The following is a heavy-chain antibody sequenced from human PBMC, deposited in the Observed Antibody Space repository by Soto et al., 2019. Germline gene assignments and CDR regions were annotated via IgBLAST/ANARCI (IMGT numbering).Heavy chain of an antibody. CDR2: IIPILGIA. Sequence: QVQLVQSGAEVKKPGSSVKVSCKASGGTFSSYTISWVRQAPGQGLEWMGRIIPILGIANYAQKFQGRVTITADKSTGTAYMEVSSLRSEDTAVYYCARSGFCSGGSCYENDFDYWGQGTLVTVSS. CDR1: GGTFSSYT. D-gene: IGHD2-15*01. J-gene: IGHJ4*02. CDR3: ARSGFCSGGSCYENDFDY. V-gene: IGHV1-69*02.